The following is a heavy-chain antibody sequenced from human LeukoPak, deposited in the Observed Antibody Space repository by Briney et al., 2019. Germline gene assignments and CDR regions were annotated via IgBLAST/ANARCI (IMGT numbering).Heavy chain of an antibody. Sequence: GGSLRLSCAASGFTFSSYGMHWVRQAPGKGLEWVAVISYDGSNKYYADSVEGRFTISRDNSKNTLYLQMNSLRAEDTAVYYCAKGQYNWFDPWGQGTLVTVSS. J-gene: IGHJ5*02. CDR3: AKGQYNWFDP. V-gene: IGHV3-30*18. CDR2: ISYDGSNK. D-gene: IGHD6-19*01. CDR1: GFTFSSYG.